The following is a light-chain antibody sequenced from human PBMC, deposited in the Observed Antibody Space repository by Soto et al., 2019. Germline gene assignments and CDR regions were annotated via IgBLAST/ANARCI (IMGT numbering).Light chain of an antibody. CDR3: QSYDSSLSGVV. V-gene: IGLV1-40*01. Sequence: QSVLTQPPSVSGTPGQRVTISCTGSISNIGAGYDVHWYQQLPGTAPKLLIFVNNNRPSGVPDRFSGSKSGTSASLAITGLQAEDEADYYCQSYDSSLSGVVFGGGTKLTVL. J-gene: IGLJ3*02. CDR2: VNN. CDR1: ISNIGAGYD.